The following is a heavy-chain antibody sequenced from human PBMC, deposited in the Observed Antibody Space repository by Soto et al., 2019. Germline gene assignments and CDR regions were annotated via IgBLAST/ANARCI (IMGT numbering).Heavy chain of an antibody. D-gene: IGHD3-3*01. CDR2: IKSKTDGGTT. V-gene: IGHV3-15*01. Sequence: PGGSLRLSCAASGLSFSNAWMSWVRQAPGKGLEWVGRIKSKTDGGTTDYAAPVKGRFTISRDDSKNTLYLQMSSLKSEDTAVYFCHDDYVDYWGHGTLVTVSS. CDR1: GLSFSNAW. CDR3: HDDYVDY. J-gene: IGHJ4*01.